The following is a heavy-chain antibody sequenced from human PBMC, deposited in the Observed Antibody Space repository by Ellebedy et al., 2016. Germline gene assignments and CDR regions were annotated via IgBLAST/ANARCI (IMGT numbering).Heavy chain of an antibody. CDR2: ISYDGSNK. Sequence: GESLKISXAGSGFIFSGFGMHWVRQAPGKGLEWVAVISYDGSNKFYAESVKGRFTISRDNSKNTMYLDMNSLRADDSAVYYCAKDSPGTPTDGMGVWGRGTTVNVSS. CDR1: GFIFSGFG. J-gene: IGHJ6*02. CDR3: AKDSPGTPTDGMGV. D-gene: IGHD1-26*01. V-gene: IGHV3-30*18.